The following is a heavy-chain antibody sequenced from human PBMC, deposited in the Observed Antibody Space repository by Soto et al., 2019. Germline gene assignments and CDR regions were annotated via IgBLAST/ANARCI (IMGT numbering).Heavy chain of an antibody. V-gene: IGHV3-53*01. CDR3: ARRVAAAAYFDY. D-gene: IGHD6-13*01. CDR1: GFTVSNNY. J-gene: IGHJ4*02. CDR2: IYSGGST. Sequence: EVQLVESGGGLIQPGGSLRLSCAASGFTVSNNYVSWVRQAPGKGLEWVSVIYSGGSTNSADSVKGRFTISRDISKNTVYLQMNSLRAEDTAVYYCARRVAAAAYFDYWGQGTLVTVSS.